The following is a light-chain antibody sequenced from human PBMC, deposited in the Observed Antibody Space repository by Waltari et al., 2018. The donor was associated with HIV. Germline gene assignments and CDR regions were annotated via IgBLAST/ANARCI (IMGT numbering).Light chain of an antibody. CDR3: QQYFTSLRT. CDR2: KAS. J-gene: IGKJ1*01. Sequence: DIQMTQSPSTLSASVGDTVSITCRASEYVATWLAWYQQRPGTAPQLLIYKASDLEVGVPSRFSGSGSETEFTLTISGLQPDDLGTYYCQQYFTSLRTFGQGTKVEIK. CDR1: EYVATW. V-gene: IGKV1-5*03.